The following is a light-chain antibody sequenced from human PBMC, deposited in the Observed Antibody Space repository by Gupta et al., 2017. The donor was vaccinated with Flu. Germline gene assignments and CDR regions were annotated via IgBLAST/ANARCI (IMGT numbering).Light chain of an antibody. CDR2: DAS. CDR1: QSVSAY. CDR3: QQYDKWPLT. Sequence: PATLSVSPGEGATLSCRASQSVSAYVAWYRQKPGQAPSLLIYDASTRAPGIPARFSGRGSGTKFTLTISSLQSEDFAIYYCQQYDKWPLTFGPGTKVDLK. J-gene: IGKJ3*01. V-gene: IGKV3-15*01.